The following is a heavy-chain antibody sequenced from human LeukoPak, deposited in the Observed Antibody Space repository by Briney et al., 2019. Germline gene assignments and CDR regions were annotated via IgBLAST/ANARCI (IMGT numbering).Heavy chain of an antibody. Sequence: ASVKDSCKASGYTFTSYDINWVRQTPGQGREWMGWMNANSGNTGYAQKFQGRVTITRNTSISTAYMELSSLRSEDTAVYYCARGRRPAAVKWFDPWGQGTLVTVSS. V-gene: IGHV1-8*03. J-gene: IGHJ5*02. CDR1: GYTFTSYD. CDR2: MNANSGNT. CDR3: ARGRRPAAVKWFDP. D-gene: IGHD2-2*01.